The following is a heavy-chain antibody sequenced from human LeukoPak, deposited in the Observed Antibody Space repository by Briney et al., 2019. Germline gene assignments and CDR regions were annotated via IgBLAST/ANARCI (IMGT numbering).Heavy chain of an antibody. V-gene: IGHV3-48*01. Sequence: GGSLRLSCAASGFTFSSYSMNWVRQAPGKGLEGVSYISSSSSTIYYADSVKGRFTISRDNAKNSLYLQMNSLRAEDTAVYYCARSSRELGGYAPWELMPPFWGQGTLVTVSS. D-gene: IGHD1-7*01. CDR3: ARSSRELGGYAPWELMPPF. CDR1: GFTFSSYS. J-gene: IGHJ4*02. CDR2: ISSSSSTI.